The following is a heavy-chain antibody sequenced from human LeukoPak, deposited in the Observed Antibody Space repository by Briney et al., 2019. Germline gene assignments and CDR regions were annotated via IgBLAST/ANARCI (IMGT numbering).Heavy chain of an antibody. CDR1: GFTVSSYD. J-gene: IGHJ5*02. CDR2: MSGNGGST. Sequence: GGSLRLSCAASGFTVSSYDMSWVRQAPGKGLEWVSGMSGNGGSTNYADSVKGRFTISRDYSKNTLYLQMNSLRAEDTAVYYCALHHGSYYLGRWFDPWGQGTLVTV. CDR3: ALHHGSYYLGRWFDP. D-gene: IGHD1-26*01. V-gene: IGHV3-23*01.